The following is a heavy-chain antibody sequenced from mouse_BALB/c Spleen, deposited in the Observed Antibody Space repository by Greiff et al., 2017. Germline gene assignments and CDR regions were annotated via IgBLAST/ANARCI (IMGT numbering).Heavy chain of an antibody. D-gene: IGHD1-1*01. CDR1: GFTFSDFY. J-gene: IGHJ4*01. V-gene: IGHV7-1*02. CDR2: SRNKANDYTT. Sequence: EVQGVESGGGLVQPGGSLRLSCATSGFTFSDFYMEWVRQPPGKRLEWIAASRNKANDYTTEYSASVKGRFIVSRDTSQSILYLQMNALRAEDTAIYYCARDLYYYGSSYGYYAMDYWGQGTSVTVSS. CDR3: ARDLYYYGSSYGYYAMDY.